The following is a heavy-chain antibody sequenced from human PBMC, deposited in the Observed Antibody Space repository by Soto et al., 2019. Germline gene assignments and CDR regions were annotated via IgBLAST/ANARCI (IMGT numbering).Heavy chain of an antibody. D-gene: IGHD6-13*01. V-gene: IGHV3-30*18. CDR2: ISYDGSNK. J-gene: IGHJ6*02. CDR3: AKGDSSSWYGMDV. Sequence: QVQLVESGGGVVQPGRSLRLSCAASGFTFSSYGMHWVRQAPGKGLEWVAVISYDGSNKYYADYVKGRFTISRDNSKNTLYLQMNSLRAEDTAVYYCAKGDSSSWYGMDVWGQGTTVTVSS. CDR1: GFTFSSYG.